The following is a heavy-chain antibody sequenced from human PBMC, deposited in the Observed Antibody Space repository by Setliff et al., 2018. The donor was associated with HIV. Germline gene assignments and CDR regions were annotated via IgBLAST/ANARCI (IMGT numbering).Heavy chain of an antibody. CDR2: IIPVFGTA. CDR1: GGTFNSYA. Sequence: ASVKVSCKASGGTFNSYAINWVRQAPGQGLEWMGGIIPVFGTANYAQNFQGRVTITADESTSTAYMGLSSLRSEDTAVYYCARGMYSSGWYDAFDIWGQGTMVTVSS. J-gene: IGHJ3*02. CDR3: ARGMYSSGWYDAFDI. V-gene: IGHV1-69*13. D-gene: IGHD6-19*01.